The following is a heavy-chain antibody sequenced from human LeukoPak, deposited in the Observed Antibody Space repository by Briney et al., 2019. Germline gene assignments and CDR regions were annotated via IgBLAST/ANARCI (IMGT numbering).Heavy chain of an antibody. V-gene: IGHV3-23*01. CDR2: ISDSGGST. J-gene: IGHJ4*02. D-gene: IGHD6-13*01. CDR1: GFTFSSYG. Sequence: GGSLRLSCAASGFTFSSYGMIWVRQAPGKGLEWVSGISDSGGSTYVADSVKGRFTVSRDNSKNTLYLQMNSLRADDTAVYYCAKDRPTVYSSSWLHFLDSWGQGTLVTVSS. CDR3: AKDRPTVYSSSWLHFLDS.